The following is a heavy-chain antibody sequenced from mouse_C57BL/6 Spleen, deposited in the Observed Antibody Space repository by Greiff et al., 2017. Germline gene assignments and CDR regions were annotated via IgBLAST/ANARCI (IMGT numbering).Heavy chain of an antibody. J-gene: IGHJ3*01. CDR3: ARTGSTMVTTGWFAY. CDR2: IDPSDSET. V-gene: IGHV1-52*01. CDR1: GYTFTSYW. Sequence: QVQLQQPGAELVRPGSSVKLSCKASGYTFTSYWMHWVKQRPIQGLEWIGNIDPSDSETHYNQKFKDKATLTVDKSSSTAYMQLSSLTSEDSAVYYGARTGSTMVTTGWFAYWGQGTLVTVSA. D-gene: IGHD2-2*01.